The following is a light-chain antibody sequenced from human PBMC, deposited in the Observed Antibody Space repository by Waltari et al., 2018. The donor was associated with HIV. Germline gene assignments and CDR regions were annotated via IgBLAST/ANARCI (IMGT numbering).Light chain of an antibody. V-gene: IGLV3-1*01. J-gene: IGLJ3*02. Sequence: SYELTQPLSVSVSPGQTASIHYSGDKVGDKYACWYQQKPGQSPVLVIYQDSKRPSGIPERFSGSNSGNRAPLTISGTQAMDEADYYCQAWDSSTAVFGGGTKRTVL. CDR3: QAWDSSTAV. CDR1: KVGDKY. CDR2: QDS.